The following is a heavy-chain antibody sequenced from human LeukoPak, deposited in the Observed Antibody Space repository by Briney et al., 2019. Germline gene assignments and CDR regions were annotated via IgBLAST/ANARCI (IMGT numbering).Heavy chain of an antibody. CDR1: AFTKYV. J-gene: IGHJ4*02. V-gene: IGHV1-3*01. D-gene: IGHD2-21*01. Sequence: ASVKVSCTASAFTKYVVHWVRQAPAQRPEWMGWIKASNGDTKNSQNSQDRLTITRDASASTVYMELSSLTSEDTALYYCARDDCGDTCYPGGYWGQGTLVTVSS. CDR2: IKASNGDT. CDR3: ARDDCGDTCYPGGY.